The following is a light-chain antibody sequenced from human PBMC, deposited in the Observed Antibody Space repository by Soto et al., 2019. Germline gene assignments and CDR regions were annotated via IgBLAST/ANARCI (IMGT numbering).Light chain of an antibody. CDR3: QQRSDWT. CDR2: DAS. Sequence: EIVLTQSPATLSLSPGEGATLSCRASQSVSNYLAWYQQKPGQAPRLLIYDASNRATGIPARFSGSGSGTDFTLTISSLEPEDFAVYYCQQRSDWTFGQGTKVDIK. J-gene: IGKJ1*01. V-gene: IGKV3-11*01. CDR1: QSVSNY.